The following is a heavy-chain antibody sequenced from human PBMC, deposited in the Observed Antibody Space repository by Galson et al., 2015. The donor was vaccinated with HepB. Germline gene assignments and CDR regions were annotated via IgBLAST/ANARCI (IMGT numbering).Heavy chain of an antibody. D-gene: IGHD6-13*01. Sequence: SVKVSCKASGYTFTSYAMHWVRQAPGQRLEWMGWINAGNGNTKYSQKFQGRVTIARDTSASTAYMELSSLRSEDTAVYYCARDQGIAAAGDYWGQGTLVTVSS. V-gene: IGHV1-3*01. CDR1: GYTFTSYA. CDR2: INAGNGNT. CDR3: ARDQGIAAAGDY. J-gene: IGHJ4*02.